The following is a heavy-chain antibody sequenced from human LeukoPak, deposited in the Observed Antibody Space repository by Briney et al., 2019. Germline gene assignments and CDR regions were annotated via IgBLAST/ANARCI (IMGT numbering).Heavy chain of an antibody. J-gene: IGHJ4*02. D-gene: IGHD3-10*01. CDR3: ARGGSPFY. Sequence: GGSLRLSCAGSGFSFSSHWLHWVRQAPGKELEGVARINGDGIAINYADSVKGRFTISRDNAKNTVYLQMNSLRVEDTAVVYCARGGSPFYWGRGTPVTVSS. CDR1: GFSFSSHW. CDR2: INGDGIAI. V-gene: IGHV3-74*01.